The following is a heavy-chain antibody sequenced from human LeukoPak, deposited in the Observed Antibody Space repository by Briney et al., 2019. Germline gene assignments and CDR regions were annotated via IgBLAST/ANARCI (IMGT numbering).Heavy chain of an antibody. D-gene: IGHD3-22*01. CDR2: ISGSGGST. J-gene: IGHJ4*02. V-gene: IGHV3-23*01. CDR1: GFTFSSYG. CDR3: AKQSTYYYDSSGSFDDDY. Sequence: GSLRLSCAASGFTFSSYGMHWVRQAPGKGLEWVSAISGSGGSTYYADSVKGRFTISRDNSKNTLYLQMNSLRAEDTAVYYCAKQSTYYYDSSGSFDDDYWGQGTLVTVSS.